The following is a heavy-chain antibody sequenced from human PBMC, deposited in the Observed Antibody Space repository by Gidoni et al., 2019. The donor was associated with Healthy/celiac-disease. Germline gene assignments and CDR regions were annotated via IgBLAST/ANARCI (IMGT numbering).Heavy chain of an antibody. V-gene: IGHV3-23*01. CDR1: GFTFSRYA. Sequence: EVQLLESGGGLVQPGGSLRLSCAASGFTFSRYAMSWVRQAPGKGLEWVSAISGSGGSTYYADSVKGRFTISRDNSKNTLYLQMNSLRAEDTAVYYCAKEGYCSGGSCYHTLGWFDPWGQGTLVTVSS. CDR3: AKEGYCSGGSCYHTLGWFDP. D-gene: IGHD2-15*01. CDR2: ISGSGGST. J-gene: IGHJ5*02.